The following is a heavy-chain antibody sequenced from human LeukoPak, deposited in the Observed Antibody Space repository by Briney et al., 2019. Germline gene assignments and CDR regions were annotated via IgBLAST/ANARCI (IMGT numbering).Heavy chain of an antibody. Sequence: RGSLRLSCAASGFAFSDYSLNWVRQAPGKGLEWVANTRGSGSGMGSGNYYADSVKGRFTISRDNAKSSLYLQMNSLRAEDTAFYYCARDDNWGFDYWGQGALVTVSS. D-gene: IGHD7-27*01. CDR1: GFAFSDYS. CDR2: TRGSGSGM. V-gene: IGHV3-21*05. J-gene: IGHJ4*02. CDR3: ARDDNWGFDY.